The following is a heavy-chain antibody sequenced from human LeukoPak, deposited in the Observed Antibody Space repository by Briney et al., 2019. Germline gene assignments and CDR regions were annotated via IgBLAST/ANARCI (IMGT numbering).Heavy chain of an antibody. J-gene: IGHJ4*02. CDR2: IKSKTDGGTT. CDR1: GFTLSSYA. D-gene: IGHD3-22*01. CDR3: TPSSGYYPYYFDY. V-gene: IGHV3-15*01. Sequence: GGSLRLSCAASGFTLSSYAMSWVRQAPGKGLEWVGRIKSKTDGGTTDYAAPVKGRFTISRDDSKNTLYLQMNSLKTEDTAVYYCTPSSGYYPYYFDYWGQGTLVTVSS.